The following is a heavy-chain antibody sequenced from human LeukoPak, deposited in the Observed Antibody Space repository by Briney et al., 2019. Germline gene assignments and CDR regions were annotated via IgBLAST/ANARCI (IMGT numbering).Heavy chain of an antibody. D-gene: IGHD3-10*01. Sequence: GGSLRLSCLASGFTFSDFDMSGVRQAPGKGLEWGSHVGGGRANTYYADSVKGRFTISRDDSKSTLYLHLTSLRADDTAVYFCAKDMVQRNAVSDPFDIWGQGTMVTVSS. V-gene: IGHV3-23*01. CDR2: VGGGRANT. CDR3: AKDMVQRNAVSDPFDI. CDR1: GFTFSDFD. J-gene: IGHJ3*02.